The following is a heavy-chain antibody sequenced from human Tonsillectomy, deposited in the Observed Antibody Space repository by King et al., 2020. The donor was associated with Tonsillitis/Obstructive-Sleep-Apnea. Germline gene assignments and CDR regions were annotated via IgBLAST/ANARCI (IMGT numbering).Heavy chain of an antibody. CDR3: ARECIYDSSGYADAFDI. V-gene: IGHV3-30*04. J-gene: IGHJ3*02. CDR2: ISYDGSNK. CDR1: GFTFSSYA. D-gene: IGHD3-22*01. Sequence: VQLVESGGGVVQPGRSLRLSCAASGFTFSSYAIHWVRQGPGKGLEWVAVISYDGSNKYYADSVKGRFTISRDNSKNTLYLQMNSLSTEDTAVYYCARECIYDSSGYADAFDIWGQGTMVTVSS.